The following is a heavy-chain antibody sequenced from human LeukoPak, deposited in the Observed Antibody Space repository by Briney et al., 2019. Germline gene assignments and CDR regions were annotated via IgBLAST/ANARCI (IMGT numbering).Heavy chain of an antibody. V-gene: IGHV3-23*01. Sequence: GRSLRLSCAASGFTFSSYAMSWVRQAPGKGLEWVSAISGSGGSTYYADSVKGRFTISRDNSKNTLYLQMNSLRAEDTAVYYCARWGGTIFGVVTDDAFDIWGQGKMATVSS. CDR2: ISGSGGST. CDR3: ARWGGTIFGVVTDDAFDI. J-gene: IGHJ3*02. CDR1: GFTFSSYA. D-gene: IGHD3-3*01.